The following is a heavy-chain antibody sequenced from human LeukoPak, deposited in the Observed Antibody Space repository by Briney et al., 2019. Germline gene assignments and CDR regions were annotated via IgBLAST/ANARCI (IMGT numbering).Heavy chain of an antibody. V-gene: IGHV4-61*01. D-gene: IGHD5-24*01. CDR3: ARMALTKSDAFDI. Sequence: PSETLSLTCTVSSDSVSSGSYYWSWIRQPPGEGLEWIGYIYKSGSANYNPSLKSRVIISFDTSKNQFSLKLASVTAADTAVYYCARMALTKSDAFDIWGQGTMVTVST. J-gene: IGHJ3*02. CDR1: SDSVSSGSYY. CDR2: IYKSGSA.